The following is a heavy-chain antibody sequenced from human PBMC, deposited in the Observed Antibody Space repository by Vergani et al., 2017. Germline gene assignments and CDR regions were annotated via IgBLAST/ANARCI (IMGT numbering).Heavy chain of an antibody. CDR2: ISYDGSNK. J-gene: IGHJ4*02. V-gene: IGHV3-30*03. Sequence: QVQLVESGGGVVQPGRSLRLSCAASGFTFSSYGMHWVRQAPGKGLEWVAVISYDGSNKYYADSVKGRFTISRDNSKNTLYLQMNSLRAEDTAVYYCARAKDGYNFGWNDYWGQGTLVTVSS. CDR3: ARAKDGYNFGWNDY. CDR1: GFTFSSYG. D-gene: IGHD5-24*01.